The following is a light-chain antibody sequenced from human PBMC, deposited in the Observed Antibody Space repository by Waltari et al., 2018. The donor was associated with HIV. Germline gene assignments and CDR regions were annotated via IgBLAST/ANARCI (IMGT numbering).Light chain of an antibody. CDR1: SSNIGRNY. CDR2: DNK. V-gene: IGLV1-51*01. CDR3: GTWDNSLRTWV. Sequence: QSVLTQPPSVSAAPGQKVTISCSGSSSNIGRNYVSWYQQLPGTAPKLLIYDNKRRPLGIPDRFAGAKSGTSATLGITGLQTGDEADYYCGTWDNSLRTWVFGGGTKLTVL. J-gene: IGLJ3*02.